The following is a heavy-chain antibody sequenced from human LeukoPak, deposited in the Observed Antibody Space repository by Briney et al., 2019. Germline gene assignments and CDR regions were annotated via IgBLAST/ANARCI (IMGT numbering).Heavy chain of an antibody. J-gene: IGHJ5*02. D-gene: IGHD1-26*01. CDR2: IDPSDSYT. CDR1: GYSFTSYW. V-gene: IGHV5-10-1*01. CDR3: ARTYSGSYLRFWFDP. Sequence: PGESLKISCKGSGYSFTSYWISWVRQMPGKGLEWMGRIDPSDSYTNYSPSFQGHVTISADKSISTAYLQWSSLKASDTAMYYCARTYSGSYLRFWFDPWGQGTLVTVSS.